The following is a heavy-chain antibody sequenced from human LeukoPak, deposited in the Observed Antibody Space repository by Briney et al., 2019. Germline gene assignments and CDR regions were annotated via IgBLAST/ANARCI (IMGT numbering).Heavy chain of an antibody. V-gene: IGHV3-23*01. D-gene: IGHD6-6*01. CDR1: GFTFSSYA. J-gene: IGHJ4*02. CDR3: ARSLLPARNFDY. CDR2: ISGSGGST. Sequence: GGSLRLSCAASGFTFSSYAMSWVRQAPGKGLEWVSAISGSGGSTYYADSVKGRFTISRDNSKNTLYLQMNSLRAEDTAVYYCARSLLPARNFDYWGQGILVTVSP.